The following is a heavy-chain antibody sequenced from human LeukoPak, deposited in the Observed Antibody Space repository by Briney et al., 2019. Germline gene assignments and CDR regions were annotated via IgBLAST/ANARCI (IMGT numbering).Heavy chain of an antibody. V-gene: IGHV3-53*01. CDR1: GFTVSSNY. Sequence: GGSLRLSCAASGFTVSSNYMSWVRRAPGKGLEWVSVIYSGGSTYYADSVKGRFTISRDNSKNTLYLQMNSLRAEDTAVYYCARDQRGDTAMVNGGVGAFDIWGQGTMVTVSS. CDR3: ARDQRGDTAMVNGGVGAFDI. D-gene: IGHD5-18*01. J-gene: IGHJ3*02. CDR2: IYSGGST.